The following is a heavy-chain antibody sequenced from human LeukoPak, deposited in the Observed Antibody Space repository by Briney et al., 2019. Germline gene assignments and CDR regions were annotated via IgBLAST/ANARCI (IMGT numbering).Heavy chain of an antibody. J-gene: IGHJ6*03. CDR1: GGSFSGYY. V-gene: IGHV4-34*01. D-gene: IGHD2-21*02. CDR2: INHSGST. CDR3: ARGNIVVVTAIPYYYYYMDV. Sequence: SETLSLTCAVYGGSFSGYYWSWIRQPPGKGLEWIGEINHSGSTKYNPSLKSRVTISVDTSKNQFSLKLSSVTAADTAVYYCARGNIVVVTAIPYYYYYMDVWGKGTTVTVSS.